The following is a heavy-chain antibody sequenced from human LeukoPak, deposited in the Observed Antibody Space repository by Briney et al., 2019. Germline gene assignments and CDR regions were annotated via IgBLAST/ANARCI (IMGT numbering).Heavy chain of an antibody. CDR3: ARELVRFYYYYGMDV. CDR2: ISSSGSTI. J-gene: IGHJ6*02. D-gene: IGHD6-13*01. V-gene: IGHV3-11*01. Sequence: GGSLRLSCAASGFTFSDYYMSWIRQAPGKGLEWVSYISSSGSTIYYADSVKGRFTISRDNAKNSLYLQINSLRAEDTAVYYCARELVRFYYYYGMDVWGQGTTVTVSS. CDR1: GFTFSDYY.